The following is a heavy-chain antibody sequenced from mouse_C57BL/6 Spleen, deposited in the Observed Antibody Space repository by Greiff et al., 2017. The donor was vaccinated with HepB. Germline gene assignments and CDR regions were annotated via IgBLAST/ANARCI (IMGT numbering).Heavy chain of an antibody. Sequence: QVQLQQSGAELAKPGASVKLSCKASGYTFTSYWMHWVKQRPGQGLEWIGYINPSSGYTKYNQKFKDKATLTADKSSSTAYMQLSSLTYEDSAVYYCASYYGSSYRYFDVWGTGTTVTVSS. CDR2: INPSSGYT. V-gene: IGHV1-7*01. J-gene: IGHJ1*03. CDR1: GYTFTSYW. CDR3: ASYYGSSYRYFDV. D-gene: IGHD1-1*01.